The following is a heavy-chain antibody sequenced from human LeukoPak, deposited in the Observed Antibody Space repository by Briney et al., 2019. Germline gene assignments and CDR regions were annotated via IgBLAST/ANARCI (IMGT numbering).Heavy chain of an antibody. CDR3: TRGWEADRDGAFDV. Sequence: ASVKVSCKASGYTFTSLDINWVRQAAGQGLEWMGWMNANSGNTGSAQKFQGRVTMTRDTSISTAYMELSSLTSEDTAVYYCTRGWEADRDGAFDVWGQGTKVTVSS. V-gene: IGHV1-8*01. CDR2: MNANSGNT. CDR1: GYTFTSLD. D-gene: IGHD1-26*01. J-gene: IGHJ3*01.